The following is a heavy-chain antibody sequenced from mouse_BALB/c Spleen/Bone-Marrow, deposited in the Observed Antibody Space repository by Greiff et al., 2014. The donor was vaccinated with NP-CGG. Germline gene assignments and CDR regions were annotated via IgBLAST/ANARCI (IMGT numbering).Heavy chain of an antibody. CDR2: INPSSNYT. V-gene: IGHV1-4*01. J-gene: IGHJ2*01. CDR1: GYTFTSYT. Sequence: QVQLQQSGAELARPGASVKMSCKASGYTFTSYTMHWVKQRPGQGLEWIGFINPSSNYTNYNQKFKDKATLTADKSSSTAYIQLSSLTSEDSAVYYCARVLRWSLDYWGQGTTLTVSS. CDR3: ARVLRWSLDY. D-gene: IGHD6-2*01.